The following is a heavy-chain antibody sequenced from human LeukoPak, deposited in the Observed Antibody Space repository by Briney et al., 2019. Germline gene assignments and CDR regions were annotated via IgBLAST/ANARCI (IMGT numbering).Heavy chain of an antibody. Sequence: SETLSLTCTVSGGSISSNSYYWGWIRQPPGKGLEWIGSIYYSGSTYYNPSLKNRLTISVDTSKNQFSLKLSSVTAADTAVYYCARDYDILTGFDYWGQGTLVTVSS. D-gene: IGHD3-9*01. CDR3: ARDYDILTGFDY. CDR1: GGSISSNSYY. V-gene: IGHV4-39*02. J-gene: IGHJ4*02. CDR2: IYYSGST.